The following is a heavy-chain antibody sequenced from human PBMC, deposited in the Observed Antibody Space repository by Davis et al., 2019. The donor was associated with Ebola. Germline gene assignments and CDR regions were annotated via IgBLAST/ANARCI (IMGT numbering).Heavy chain of an antibody. Sequence: GGSLRLSCAASRFSFSSYAMHWVRQAPGKGLEWVAVISYDGNQKYSADAVKGRFTISRDNSKNTLFLEMNTLRAEDTAVYYCAKAGGSGFSYSGMDVWGQGTTVTVSS. V-gene: IGHV3-30*04. CDR1: RFSFSSYA. J-gene: IGHJ6*02. D-gene: IGHD3-10*01. CDR3: AKAGGSGFSYSGMDV. CDR2: ISYDGNQK.